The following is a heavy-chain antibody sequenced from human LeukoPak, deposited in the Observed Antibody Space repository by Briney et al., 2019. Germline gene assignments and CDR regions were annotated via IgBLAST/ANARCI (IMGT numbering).Heavy chain of an antibody. V-gene: IGHV1-18*01. CDR2: ISAYNGNT. Sequence: ASVKVSCKASGYTFTSYGISWVRQAPGQGLEWMGWISAYNGNTNYAQKLQGRVTMTTDTSTSTDYMELRSLRSDNTAVYYCARDQSTRDAFDIWGQGTMVTVSS. CDR3: ARDQSTRDAFDI. CDR1: GYTFTSYG. D-gene: IGHD2-15*01. J-gene: IGHJ3*02.